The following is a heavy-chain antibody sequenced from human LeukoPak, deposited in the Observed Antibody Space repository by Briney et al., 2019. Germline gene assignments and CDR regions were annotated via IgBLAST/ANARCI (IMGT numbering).Heavy chain of an antibody. CDR3: ARKIWFGESADAFDI. J-gene: IGHJ3*02. CDR1: YHTYNRYV. CDR2: INPNSGGT. D-gene: IGHD3-10*01. V-gene: IGHV1-2*07. Sequence: APVKPSCKPSYHTYNRYVISGVRQSPGQGLEWMRWINPNSGGTNYAHKFQGRGTMTRDKSIRTAYMELSRLTSDDTAVYYCARKIWFGESADAFDIWGQGTMVTVSS.